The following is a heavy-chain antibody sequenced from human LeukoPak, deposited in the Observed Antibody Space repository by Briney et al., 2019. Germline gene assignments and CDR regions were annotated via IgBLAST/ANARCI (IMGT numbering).Heavy chain of an antibody. CDR2: TSYRDYP. CDR3: VREPTQPLRFGEFHPFDN. J-gene: IGHJ4*02. D-gene: IGHD3-10*01. CDR1: GGSISSGGYY. V-gene: IGHV4-31*03. Sequence: SETLSLTCTVSGGSISSGGYYWSWVRQAPGKGLEWIGYTSYRDYPDSNPSLKSRVTISLDTSKNQFSLKLRSVTAADTAVYYCVREPTQPLRFGEFHPFDNWGQGTLVTVSS.